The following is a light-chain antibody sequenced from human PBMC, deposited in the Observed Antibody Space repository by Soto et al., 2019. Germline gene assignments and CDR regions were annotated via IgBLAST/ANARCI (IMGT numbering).Light chain of an antibody. Sequence: QPVLTQSPSASASLGASVKLTCTLSSEYDTYTIAWHQQRPEKGPRFFMRVASDGTHTRGDGVPDRFSVSSSGAERYLTISSLQSEDEGDYFCQTWGTDFRVFGGGTKLTVL. CDR3: QTWGTDFRV. CDR2: VASDGTH. J-gene: IGLJ3*02. V-gene: IGLV4-69*01. CDR1: SEYDTYT.